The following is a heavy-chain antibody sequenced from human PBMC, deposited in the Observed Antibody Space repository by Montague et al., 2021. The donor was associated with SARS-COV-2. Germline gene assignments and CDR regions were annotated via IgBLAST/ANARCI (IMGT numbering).Heavy chain of an antibody. V-gene: IGHV4-38-2*01. J-gene: IGHJ4*02. CDR2: VYHSGYT. CDR3: ARRGYTGSYYFDY. Sequence: SETLSLTCSVSGFSISSGFYWAWILQSPGKGPEWIGTVYHSGYTHYNPSLKGRVTVSIDTSKNQFSLTVTSVTAADTAVYFCARRGYTGSYYFDYWGQGTLVTVSS. CDR1: GFSISSGFY. D-gene: IGHD5-12*01.